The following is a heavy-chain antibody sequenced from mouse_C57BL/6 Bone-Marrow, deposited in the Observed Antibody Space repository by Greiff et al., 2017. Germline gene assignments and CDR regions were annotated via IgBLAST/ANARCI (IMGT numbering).Heavy chain of an antibody. V-gene: IGHV5-4*01. J-gene: IGHJ1*03. CDR1: GFTFSSYA. D-gene: IGHD2-1*01. Sequence: EVKLVESGGGLVKPGGSLKLSCAASGFTFSSYALSWVRQTPEKRLEWVATISDGGSYTYYPDNVKGRFTISRDNAKNNLYLQMSHLKSEDTAMYYCARDRGIYYGNYALWYFDVWGTGTTVTVSS. CDR3: ARDRGIYYGNYALWYFDV. CDR2: ISDGGSYT.